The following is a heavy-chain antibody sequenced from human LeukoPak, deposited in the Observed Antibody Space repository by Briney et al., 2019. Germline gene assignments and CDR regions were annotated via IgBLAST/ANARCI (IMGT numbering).Heavy chain of an antibody. CDR2: IYTSGST. D-gene: IGHD1-26*01. Sequence: SETLSLTYTGSGGSISSYDLSWIRQPAGKGLEWIGRIYTSGSTNYNAALKSRVRMSVDTSKNQFFLKLSSVTAADKGVFYCARENSGRYREFDYWGQGALVTVSS. V-gene: IGHV4-4*07. CDR1: GGSISSYD. CDR3: ARENSGRYREFDY. J-gene: IGHJ4*02.